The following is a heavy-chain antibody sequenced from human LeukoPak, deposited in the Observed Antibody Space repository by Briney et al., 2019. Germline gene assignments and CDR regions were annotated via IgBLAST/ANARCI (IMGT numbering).Heavy chain of an antibody. D-gene: IGHD3-16*01. CDR1: GYTFTTYG. CDR3: AREGLGELTLDC. J-gene: IGHJ4*02. Sequence: KPGASVKVSCKSSGYTFTTYGITWVRQAPGQGLEWMGWISTDNGDTNYAQKLQGRVTMTTDTSTSTAYMELRSLRSDDTAVYYCAREGLGELTLDCWGQGTLVTVSS. V-gene: IGHV1-18*01. CDR2: ISTDNGDT.